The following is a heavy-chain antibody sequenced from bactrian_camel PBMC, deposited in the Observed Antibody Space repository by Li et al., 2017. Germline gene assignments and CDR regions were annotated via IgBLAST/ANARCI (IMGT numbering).Heavy chain of an antibody. CDR1: GFTFTNYW. CDR2: SSSGALSL. V-gene: IGHV3S1*01. CDR3: TSPSESGWSDFIY. J-gene: IGHJ4*01. D-gene: IGHD2*01. Sequence: VQLVESGGGLVQPGGSLRLSCAASGFTFTNYWMHWVRQGPGKGLEWVSSSSSGALSLVYADSVKGRFTVSRDNAINLMYLQMNSLKTEDTAMYYCTSPSESGWSDFIYWGQGTQVTVS.